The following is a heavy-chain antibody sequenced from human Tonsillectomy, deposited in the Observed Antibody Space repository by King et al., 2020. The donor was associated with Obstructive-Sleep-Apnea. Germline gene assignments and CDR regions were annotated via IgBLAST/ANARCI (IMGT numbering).Heavy chain of an antibody. Sequence: VQLVESGGGLVQPGGSLRLSCAASGFTFSSYTMSWVRQAPGKGREWVSGISGRGVHTYFADSVKGRFTISRENSKETLYLQMNSLRAEDTAGYYCAKAYLGEDYWGQGTLVTVSS. D-gene: IGHD3-16*01. J-gene: IGHJ4*02. CDR2: ISGRGVHT. CDR1: GFTFSSYT. CDR3: AKAYLGEDY. V-gene: IGHV3-23*04.